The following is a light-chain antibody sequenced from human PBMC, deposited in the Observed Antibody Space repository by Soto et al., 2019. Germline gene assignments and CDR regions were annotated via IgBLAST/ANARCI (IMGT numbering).Light chain of an antibody. CDR2: DAS. CDR1: QTVRNNY. J-gene: IGKJ4*01. Sequence: EFVLTQSPGTLSLSPGERATLSCRASQTVRNNYLAWYQQKPGQAPRLLIYDASSRATGIPDRFSGGGSGTDFTLTISSLQSEDFAVYYCQQYINWPPLTFGGGTKVEIK. CDR3: QQYINWPPLT. V-gene: IGKV3-20*01.